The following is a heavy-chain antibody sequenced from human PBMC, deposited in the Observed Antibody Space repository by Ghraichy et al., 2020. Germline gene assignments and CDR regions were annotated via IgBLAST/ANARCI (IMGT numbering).Heavy chain of an antibody. CDR1: GYSISSGYY. V-gene: IGHV4-38-2*02. CDR3: ARDQLGREDIVVVPAAKRQPNWFDP. CDR2: IYHSGST. D-gene: IGHD2-2*01. J-gene: IGHJ5*02. Sequence: SETLSLTCAVSGYSISSGYYWGWIRQPPGKGLEWIGSIYHSGSTYYNPSLKSRVTISVDTSKNQFSLKLSSVTAADTAVYYCARDQLGREDIVVVPAAKRQPNWFDPWGQGTLVTVSS.